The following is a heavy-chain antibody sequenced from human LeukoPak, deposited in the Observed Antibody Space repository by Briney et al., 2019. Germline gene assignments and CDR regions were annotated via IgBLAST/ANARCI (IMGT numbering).Heavy chain of an antibody. D-gene: IGHD3-10*01. CDR1: GGSISSYY. CDR3: GRHGGATMVRGVLVDGFDI. J-gene: IGHJ3*02. CDR2: IFRSGSP. Sequence: KPSETLSLTCSVSGGSISSYYWSGIRQPPGKGLEWIGYIFRSGSPNHNPSLKSRVTISVDTSKNQFSLKLSSVTAADTAVYYCGRHGGATMVRGVLVDGFDIWGQGTTVTVSS. V-gene: IGHV4-59*08.